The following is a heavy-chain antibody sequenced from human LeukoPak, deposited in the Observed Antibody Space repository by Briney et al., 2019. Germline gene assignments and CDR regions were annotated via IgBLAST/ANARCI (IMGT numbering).Heavy chain of an antibody. CDR2: VYYSGAT. Sequence: PSDTLSLTCTVSGGSISGYYWSWIRQSPGKGLECIGYVYYSGATNYNPSLKSRVTMSVDTSENQFSLQLNSVTAADTAVYYCARGRGGLGREFDYWGQGTLVTVSS. CDR1: GGSISGYY. D-gene: IGHD6-19*01. V-gene: IGHV4-59*07. CDR3: ARGRGGLGREFDY. J-gene: IGHJ4*02.